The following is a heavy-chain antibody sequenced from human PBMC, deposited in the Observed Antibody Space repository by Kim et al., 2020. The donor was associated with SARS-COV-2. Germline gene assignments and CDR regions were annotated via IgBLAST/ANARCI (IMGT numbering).Heavy chain of an antibody. D-gene: IGHD1-26*01. V-gene: IGHV3-33*06. CDR2: IWYDGSNK. J-gene: IGHJ4*02. CDR1: GFTFSSYG. Sequence: GGSLRLSCAASGFTFSSYGMHWVRQAPGKGLEWVAVIWYDGSNKYYADSVKGRFTISRDNSKNTLYLQMNSLRAEDTAVYYCAKDAAGRELLSVPDYWGQGTLVTVSS. CDR3: AKDAAGRELLSVPDY.